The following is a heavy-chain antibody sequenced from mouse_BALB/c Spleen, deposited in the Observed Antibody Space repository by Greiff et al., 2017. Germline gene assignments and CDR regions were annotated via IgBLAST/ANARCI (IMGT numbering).Heavy chain of an antibody. CDR2: ISNGGGST. V-gene: IGHV5-12-2*01. CDR3: ARHEGFAWFAY. J-gene: IGHJ3*01. CDR1: GFTFSSYT. D-gene: IGHD3-3*01. Sequence: EVKVVESGGGLVQPGGSLKLSCAASGFTFSSYTMSWVRQTPEKRLEWVAYISNGGGSTYYPDTVKGRFTISRDNAKNTLYLQMSSLKSEDTAMYYCARHEGFAWFAYWGQGTLVTVSA.